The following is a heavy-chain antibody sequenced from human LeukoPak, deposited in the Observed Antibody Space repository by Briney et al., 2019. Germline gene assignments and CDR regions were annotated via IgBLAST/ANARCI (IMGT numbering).Heavy chain of an antibody. CDR2: INHSGST. CDR3: ARGQYGSGSYNY. D-gene: IGHD3-10*01. V-gene: IGHV4-39*07. Sequence: SETLSLTCSVSGGSISGSNYYWGWIRQPPGKGLEWIGEINHSGSTNYNPSLKSRVTISVDTSKNQFSLKLSSVTAADTAVYYCARGQYGSGSYNYWGQGTLVTVSS. CDR1: GGSISGSNYY. J-gene: IGHJ4*02.